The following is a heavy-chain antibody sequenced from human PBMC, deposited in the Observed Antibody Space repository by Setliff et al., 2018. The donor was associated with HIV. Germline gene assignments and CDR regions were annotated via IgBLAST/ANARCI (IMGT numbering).Heavy chain of an antibody. V-gene: IGHV3-21*01. J-gene: IGHJ4*02. CDR2: ISYSSGHI. CDR1: GFTFSSYG. D-gene: IGHD3-22*01. Sequence: PGGSLRLSCAASGFTFSSYGMNWVRQAPGKGLDWVSSISYSSGHIYYADSVKGRFTISRDNAKNSLYLQMNNLRTEDTAVYYCARGLADPWFFYDNSGLNALNYWGQGAQVTVSS. CDR3: ARGLADPWFFYDNSGLNALNY.